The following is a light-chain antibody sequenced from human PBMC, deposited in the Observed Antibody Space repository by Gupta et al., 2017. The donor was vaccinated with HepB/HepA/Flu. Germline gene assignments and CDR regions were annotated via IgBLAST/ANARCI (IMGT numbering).Light chain of an antibody. Sequence: QSVLTQPPSASGTPGQWVIITCSGSTSNIGSHTVSWYQQLPGTAPKLLIYSNTQRPSGFPDRCSGSKSGTSASLAISGLQSEDEADYCCAVWYDSLNGPVFGGGTKLTVL. CDR3: AVWYDSLNGPV. CDR1: TSNIGSHT. V-gene: IGLV1-44*01. J-gene: IGLJ2*01. CDR2: SNT.